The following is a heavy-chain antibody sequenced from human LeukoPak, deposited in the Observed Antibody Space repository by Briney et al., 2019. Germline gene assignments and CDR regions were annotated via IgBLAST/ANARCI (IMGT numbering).Heavy chain of an antibody. Sequence: GGSLRLSCAASGFTFSHAWMSWVRQAPGKGLEWVSSISSSSYIYYADSVKGRFTISRDNAKNSLYLQMNSLRAEDTAVYHCARDDLESYYYYMDVWGKGTTVTVSS. CDR1: GFTFSHAW. J-gene: IGHJ6*03. V-gene: IGHV3-69-1*01. CDR3: ARDDLESYYYYMDV. CDR2: ISSSSYI.